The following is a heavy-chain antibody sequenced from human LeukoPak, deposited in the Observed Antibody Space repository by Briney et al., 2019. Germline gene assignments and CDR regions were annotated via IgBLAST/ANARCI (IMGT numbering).Heavy chain of an antibody. D-gene: IGHD1-26*01. CDR1: GGSISSYY. CDR3: ARVAAYSGSYYRSFDY. V-gene: IGHV4-59*01. CDR2: IYYSGST. J-gene: IGHJ4*02. Sequence: KPSETLSLTCTVSGGSISSYYWSWIRQPPGKGLEWIGYIYYSGSTNYNPSLKSRVTISVDTSKNQFPLKLSSVTAADTAVYYCARVAAYSGSYYRSFDYWGQGTLVTVSS.